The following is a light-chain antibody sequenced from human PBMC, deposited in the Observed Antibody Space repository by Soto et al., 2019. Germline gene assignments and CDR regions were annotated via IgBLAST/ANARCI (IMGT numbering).Light chain of an antibody. Sequence: DIQMTQSPSSMSASVGDRVTSTCQASQDISNYLNWYQHKPGKAPKLLIYDASNLEIGVPSRFSGSGAGTDFTFSISSLKPEDIATYYCQQYDNLPVFGDGTKVYLK. J-gene: IGKJ3*01. CDR2: DAS. CDR1: QDISNY. CDR3: QQYDNLPV. V-gene: IGKV1-33*01.